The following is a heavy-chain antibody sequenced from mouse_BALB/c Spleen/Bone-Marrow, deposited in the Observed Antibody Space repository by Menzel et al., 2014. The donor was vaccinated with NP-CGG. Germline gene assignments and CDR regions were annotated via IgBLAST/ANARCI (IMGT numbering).Heavy chain of an antibody. J-gene: IGHJ3*01. CDR3: AKIYYDFDGFAH. CDR1: GFSLTDYG. V-gene: IGHV2-6-5*01. D-gene: IGHD2-4*01. CDR2: IWGVGTT. Sequence: VKLVESGPGLLAPSQSLSITCPVSGFSLTDYGVSWIRQPPGKGLEWLGVIWGVGTTYYNSALKSRLSISKDNSKSQVFLKMNSLQTDDTAMYYCAKIYYDFDGFAHWGQGTLVTVSA.